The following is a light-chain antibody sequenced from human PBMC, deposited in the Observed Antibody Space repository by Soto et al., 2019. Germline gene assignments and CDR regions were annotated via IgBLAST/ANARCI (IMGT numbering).Light chain of an antibody. Sequence: DIQMTQSPSTLSASVGDTVTITCRASQTINSWLAWYQQKPGKAPKLLIYKASNLESGVPSRFSGSGSGTEFTLTISGLQPDDFATYYCQQYNTYSTFGQGTKVEIK. CDR3: QQYNTYST. V-gene: IGKV1-5*03. CDR1: QTINSW. J-gene: IGKJ1*01. CDR2: KAS.